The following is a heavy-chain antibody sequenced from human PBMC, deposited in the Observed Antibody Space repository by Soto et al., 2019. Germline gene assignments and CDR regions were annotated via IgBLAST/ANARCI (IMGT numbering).Heavy chain of an antibody. CDR2: ISKQGGST. CDR3: VTFLSDGYSY. Sequence: GGSLRLSRSASGFIYHAYAMHWVRQARGKGLEDISGISKQGGSTYYVDSVKGRFTISRDNSKNTLHLPMRTLRSEDSAGYHCVTFLSDGYSYWGRGTQVTVSS. J-gene: IGHJ4*02. D-gene: IGHD5-18*01. CDR1: GFIYHAYA. V-gene: IGHV3-64D*08.